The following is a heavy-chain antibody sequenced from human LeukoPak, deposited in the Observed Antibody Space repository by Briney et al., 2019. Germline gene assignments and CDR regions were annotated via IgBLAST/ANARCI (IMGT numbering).Heavy chain of an antibody. V-gene: IGHV3-7*03. CDR1: GFTFSRHW. D-gene: IGHD6-13*01. J-gene: IGHJ4*02. CDR3: TIAAAGTIASDY. CDR2: IKQDGSEK. Sequence: GGSLRLSCAASGFTFSRHWMSWVRQAPGKGLEWVANIKQDGSEKYSVDSVKGRFTISRDNANNSLSLQMNSLKTEDTAVYYCTIAAAGTIASDYWGQGTLVTVSS.